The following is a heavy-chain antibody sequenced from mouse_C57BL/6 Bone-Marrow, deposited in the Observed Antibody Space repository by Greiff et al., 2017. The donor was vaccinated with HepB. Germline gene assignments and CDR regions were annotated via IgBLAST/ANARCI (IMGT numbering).Heavy chain of an antibody. V-gene: IGHV14-3*01. Sequence: EVKLQESVAELVRPGASVKLSCTASGFNIKNTYMHWVKQRPVQGLEWIGRIDPANGNTKYAPKFQGKATITADTSSNTAYLQLSSLTSEDTAIYYCASPIYYYGSSYWYFDVWGTGTTVTVSS. CDR1: GFNIKNTY. J-gene: IGHJ1*03. CDR2: IDPANGNT. CDR3: ASPIYYYGSSYWYFDV. D-gene: IGHD1-1*01.